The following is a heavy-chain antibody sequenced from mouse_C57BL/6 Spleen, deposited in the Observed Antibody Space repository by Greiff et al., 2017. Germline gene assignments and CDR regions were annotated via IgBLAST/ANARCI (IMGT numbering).Heavy chain of an antibody. V-gene: IGHV2-6-1*01. CDR1: GFSLTSYG. CDR3: ARQGGYGYDSYYYAMDY. D-gene: IGHD2-2*01. J-gene: IGHJ4*01. Sequence: QVHVKQSGPGLVAPSQSLSITCTVSGFSLTSYGVHWVRQPPGKGLEWRVVIWSDGSTTYNSALKSRLSISKDNSKSQVFLKMNSLQTEDTAMYYCARQGGYGYDSYYYAMDYWGQGTSGTVSS. CDR2: IWSDGST.